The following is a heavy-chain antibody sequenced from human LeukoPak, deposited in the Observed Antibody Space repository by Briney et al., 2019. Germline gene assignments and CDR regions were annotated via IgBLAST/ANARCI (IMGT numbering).Heavy chain of an antibody. V-gene: IGHV3-48*01. CDR1: GFTFSSYS. CDR2: ISSSSSTI. Sequence: PGGSLRLSCAASGFTFSSYSMNWVRQAPGKGLEWVSYISSSSSTIYYADSVKGRFIISRDNAKNSLYLQMNSLRAEDTAVYYCARAPYSNFDYWGQGTLVTVSS. CDR3: ARAPYSNFDY. J-gene: IGHJ4*02. D-gene: IGHD5-18*01.